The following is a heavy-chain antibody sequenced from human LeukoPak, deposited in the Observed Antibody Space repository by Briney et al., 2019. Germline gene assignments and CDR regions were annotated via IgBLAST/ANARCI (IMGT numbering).Heavy chain of an antibody. D-gene: IGHD2-15*01. Sequence: GRSLRLSCAASGFTFDDYAMHWARQAPGKGLEWVSGISWNSGSIGYADSVKGRFTISRDNAKNSLYLQMNSLRAEDTAVYYCARVVCGGSCYRGPHYFDYWGQGTLVTVSS. CDR3: ARVVCGGSCYRGPHYFDY. J-gene: IGHJ4*02. V-gene: IGHV3-9*01. CDR2: ISWNSGSI. CDR1: GFTFDDYA.